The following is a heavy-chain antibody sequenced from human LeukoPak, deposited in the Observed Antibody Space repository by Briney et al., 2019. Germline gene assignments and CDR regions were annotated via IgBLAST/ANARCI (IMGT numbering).Heavy chain of an antibody. CDR1: SGSISSYY. CDR3: AGLRYFDSSGYYPT. Sequence: SETLSLTCTVSSGSISSYYWSWIRQPPGKGLEWIGYIYTSGSTNYNPSLKSRVTISVDTSKNQFSLKLSSVTAADTAVYYCAGLRYFDSSGYYPTWGQGTLVTVSS. J-gene: IGHJ5*02. CDR2: IYTSGST. D-gene: IGHD3-22*01. V-gene: IGHV4-4*09.